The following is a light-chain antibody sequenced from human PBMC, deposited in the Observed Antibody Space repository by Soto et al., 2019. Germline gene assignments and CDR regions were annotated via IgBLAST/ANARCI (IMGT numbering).Light chain of an antibody. CDR1: QSISSW. CDR2: DAS. CDR3: HQYNSWPWT. Sequence: DIQMTQSPSTLSASVGDRVTITLRAIQSISSWLAWYQQKPGKAPKLLIYDASTRASDVPGRFSGSGSGREFTLTISSLQSEDFAIYSCHQYNSWPWTFGQGTKVDI. J-gene: IGKJ1*01. V-gene: IGKV1-5*01.